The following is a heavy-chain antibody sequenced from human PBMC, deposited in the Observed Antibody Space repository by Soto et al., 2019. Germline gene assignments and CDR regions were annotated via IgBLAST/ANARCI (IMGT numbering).Heavy chain of an antibody. CDR2: IWYDGSSK. V-gene: IGHV3-33*01. D-gene: IGHD2-8*01. CDR3: ARAGVEEAIQVGYFQH. CDR1: GFTFSSYG. Sequence: QVQLVESGGGVVQSGTSLTLSCAASGFTFSSYGMHWVRQAPGRGLEWVADIWYDGSSKYYGESVKGRFTISRDNSKNTLYLEMDSLRAEDTAIYYCARAGVEEAIQVGYFQHWGQGTLVTVSS. J-gene: IGHJ1*01.